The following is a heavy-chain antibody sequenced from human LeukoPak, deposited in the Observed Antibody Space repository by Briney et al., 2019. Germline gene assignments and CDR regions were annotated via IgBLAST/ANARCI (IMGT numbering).Heavy chain of an antibody. J-gene: IGHJ5*02. V-gene: IGHV4-39*01. CDR1: GGSISSSSYY. D-gene: IGHD1-1*01. CDR2: IYYSGST. Sequence: SETLSLTCTVSGGSISSSSYYWGWIRQPPGKGLEWIGSIYYSGSTYYNPSLKSRVTISVDTSKNQFSLKLSSVTAADTAVYYCARQPKPGNWFDPWGQGTLVTVSS. CDR3: ARQPKPGNWFDP.